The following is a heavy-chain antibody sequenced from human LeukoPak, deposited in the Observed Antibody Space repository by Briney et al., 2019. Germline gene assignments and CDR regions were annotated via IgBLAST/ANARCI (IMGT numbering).Heavy chain of an antibody. V-gene: IGHV4-30-2*01. CDR1: GGSISSGGYY. CDR2: IYHSGST. D-gene: IGHD3-3*01. CDR3: ARASNDFWSGYYFDY. J-gene: IGHJ4*02. Sequence: SETLSLTCTVSGGSISSGGYYWSWIRQPPGKGLEWIGYIYHSGSTYYNPSLKSRVTISVDRSKNQFSLKLSSVTAADTAVYYCARASNDFWSGYYFDYWGQGTLVTVSS.